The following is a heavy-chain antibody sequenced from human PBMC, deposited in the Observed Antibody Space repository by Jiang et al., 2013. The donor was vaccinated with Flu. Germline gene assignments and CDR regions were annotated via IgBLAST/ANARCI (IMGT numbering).Heavy chain of an antibody. CDR2: ISYEGGKT. J-gene: IGHJ6*02. D-gene: IGHD3-9*01. CDR3: AKDENPLLTGYYKFYYYYGMDV. Sequence: QLVESGGGVVQPGTALRLSCAASGFTFSNYGMYWVRQAPGKGLEWVALISYEGGKTYYGDSVEGRLTISRDNSKNTLYLQMHSLRPEDTAVYYCAKDENPLLTGYYKFYYYYGMDVWGQGTTVTVSS. CDR1: GFTFSNYG. V-gene: IGHV3-30*18.